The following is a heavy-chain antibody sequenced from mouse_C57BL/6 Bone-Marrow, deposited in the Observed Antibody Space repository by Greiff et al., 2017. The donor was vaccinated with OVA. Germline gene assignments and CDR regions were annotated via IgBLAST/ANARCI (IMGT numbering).Heavy chain of an antibody. V-gene: IGHV3-6*01. CDR3: ASAYGNRLRFYAMDY. CDR1: GYSITSGYY. J-gene: IGHJ4*01. Sequence: EVKLQESGPGLVKPSQSLSLTCSVTGYSITSGYYWNWLRQFPGNKLEWMGYISYDGSNNYNPSLKNRISITRDTSKNQFFLKLNSVTTEDTATYYCASAYGNRLRFYAMDYWGQGTSVTVSS. D-gene: IGHD2-1*01. CDR2: ISYDGSN.